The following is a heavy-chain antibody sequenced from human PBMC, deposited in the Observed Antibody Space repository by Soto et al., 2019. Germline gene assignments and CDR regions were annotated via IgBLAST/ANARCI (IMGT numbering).Heavy chain of an antibody. CDR3: ARDPPPRRDGYNTP. V-gene: IGHV1-69*13. J-gene: IGHJ4*02. CDR2: VIPIFGTA. CDR1: GGTFSSYA. Sequence: ASVKVSCKASGGTFSSYAISWVRQAPGQGLEWMGGVIPIFGTANYAQKFQGGVTITADESTSTAYMALSSMRSEEPAAYYCARDPPPRRDGYNTPWGQGTLVTVSS. D-gene: IGHD5-12*01.